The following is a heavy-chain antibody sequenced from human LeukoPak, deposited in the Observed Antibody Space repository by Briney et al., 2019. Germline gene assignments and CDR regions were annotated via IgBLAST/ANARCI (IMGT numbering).Heavy chain of an antibody. CDR3: ARGAFEDSSGSYYFIFYAFDI. CDR1: GGSISSGSYY. Sequence: SQTLSHTCTVSGGSISSGSYYWSWIRQPAGKGLEWIGRIYTSGSTNYNPSLKSRVTISVDTSKNQFSLRLSSVTAADTAVYYCARGAFEDSSGSYYFIFYAFDIWGQGTMVTVSS. CDR2: IYTSGST. V-gene: IGHV4-61*02. J-gene: IGHJ3*02. D-gene: IGHD1-26*01.